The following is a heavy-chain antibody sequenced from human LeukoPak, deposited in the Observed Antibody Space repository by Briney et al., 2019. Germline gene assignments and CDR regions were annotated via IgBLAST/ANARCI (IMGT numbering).Heavy chain of an antibody. CDR3: AKESGKFDY. J-gene: IGHJ4*02. CDR2: ISADGGST. V-gene: IGHV3-43*02. Sequence: GGSLRLSCVGSGINFADYAMHWVRQPPGKGLEWVSLISADGGSTFSADSVKGRFSISRDNSKNSLYLQMNSLRSEDTAMYYCAKESGKFDYWGQGTLVAVSS. CDR1: GINFADYA.